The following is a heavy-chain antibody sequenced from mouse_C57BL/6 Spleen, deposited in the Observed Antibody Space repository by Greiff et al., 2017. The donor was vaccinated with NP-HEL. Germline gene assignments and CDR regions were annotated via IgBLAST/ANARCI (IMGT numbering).Heavy chain of an antibody. Sequence: EVQLMESGPGLVKPSQSLSLTCSVTGYSITSGYYWNWIRQFPGNKLEWMGYISYDGSNNYNPSLKNRISITRDTSKNQFFLKLNSVTTEDTATYYCARGEGSTMVRFDYWGQGTTLTVSS. CDR2: ISYDGSN. V-gene: IGHV3-6*01. CDR3: ARGEGSTMVRFDY. D-gene: IGHD2-2*01. J-gene: IGHJ2*01. CDR1: GYSITSGYY.